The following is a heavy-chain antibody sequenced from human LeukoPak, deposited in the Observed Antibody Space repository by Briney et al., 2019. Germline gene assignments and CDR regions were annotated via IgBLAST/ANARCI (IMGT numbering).Heavy chain of an antibody. V-gene: IGHV4-59*01. Sequence: SETLSLTCTVSGGSISSYYWSWIRQPPGKGLEWIGYIYYSGSTNYNPSLKSRVTISVDTSKNQFSLKLSSVTAADTAVFYCARTDSSGYFFFDYWGQGTLVTVSS. CDR2: IYYSGST. CDR1: GGSISSYY. CDR3: ARTDSSGYFFFDY. J-gene: IGHJ4*02. D-gene: IGHD3-22*01.